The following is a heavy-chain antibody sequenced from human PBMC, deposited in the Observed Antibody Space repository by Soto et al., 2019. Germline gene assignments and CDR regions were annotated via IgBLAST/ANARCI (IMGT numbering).Heavy chain of an antibody. J-gene: IGHJ4*02. CDR2: ISAYNDNT. CDR3: ARGGYDNSNYPPVY. V-gene: IGHV1-18*01. D-gene: IGHD3-22*01. Sequence: QVQLVQSGAEVKKPGASVKVSCKPSGYTFTSYGLSWVRQAPGQGLEWMGWISAYNDNTHYAQKFQDRVTMTTDTSTSTAYMELRSLRSDDTAVYYCARGGYDNSNYPPVYWGQGTLVTVSS. CDR1: GYTFTSYG.